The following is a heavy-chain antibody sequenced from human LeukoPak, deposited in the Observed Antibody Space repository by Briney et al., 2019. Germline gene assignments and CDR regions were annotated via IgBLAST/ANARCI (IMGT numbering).Heavy chain of an antibody. J-gene: IGHJ4*02. CDR2: ISYDGSNK. CDR3: ANEEWLQIPRFGY. CDR1: GFTFSSYG. V-gene: IGHV3-30*18. D-gene: IGHD5-24*01. Sequence: PGRSLRLSCAASGFTFSSYGMHWVRQAPGKGLEWVAVISYDGSNKYYADSVKGRFTISRDNSKNTLYLQMNSLRAEDTAVYYCANEEWLQIPRFGYWGQGTLVTVSS.